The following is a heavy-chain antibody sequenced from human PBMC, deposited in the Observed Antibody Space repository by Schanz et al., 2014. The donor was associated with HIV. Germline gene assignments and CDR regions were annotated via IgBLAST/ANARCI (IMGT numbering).Heavy chain of an antibody. CDR3: VRGDYGNYRGIVGFDM. Sequence: QLVESGGGLVQPGGSLRLSCAASAFMFSDHYMDWVRQPPGKGLEWVGRIRTKAAGYSTVYAASVRGRFTVSRDDSKNLLYLQMNSLETEDMAVYYCVRGDYGNYRGIVGFDMWGQGTMVTVSS. J-gene: IGHJ3*02. CDR1: AFMFSDHY. D-gene: IGHD4-17*01. CDR2: IRTKAAGYST. V-gene: IGHV3-72*01.